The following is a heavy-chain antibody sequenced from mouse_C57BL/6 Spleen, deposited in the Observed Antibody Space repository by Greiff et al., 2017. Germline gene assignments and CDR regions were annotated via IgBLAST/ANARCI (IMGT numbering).Heavy chain of an antibody. Sequence: VQLQQPGAELVRPGTSVKVSCKASGYAFTNYLIEWVKQRPGQGLEWIGVINPGSGGTNYNEKFKGKATLTADKSSSTAYMQLSSLTSEDSAVYFCARSDYYDYAFDYWGQGTTLTVSS. CDR1: GYAFTNYL. D-gene: IGHD2-4*01. V-gene: IGHV1-54*01. CDR3: ARSDYYDYAFDY. CDR2: INPGSGGT. J-gene: IGHJ2*01.